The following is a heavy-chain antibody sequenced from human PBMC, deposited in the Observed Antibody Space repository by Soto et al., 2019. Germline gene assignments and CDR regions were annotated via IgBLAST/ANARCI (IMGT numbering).Heavy chain of an antibody. CDR3: ARAKAGLWAFDI. CDR2: IYYSGST. CDR1: GGSISSYY. Sequence: SETLSLTCTVSGGSISSYYWSWIRQPPGKGLEWIGYIYYSGSTNYNPSLKSRVTISVDTSKNQFSLKLSSVTAADTAVYYCARAKAGLWAFDIWGQGTMVTVSS. V-gene: IGHV4-59*01. D-gene: IGHD2-21*01. J-gene: IGHJ3*02.